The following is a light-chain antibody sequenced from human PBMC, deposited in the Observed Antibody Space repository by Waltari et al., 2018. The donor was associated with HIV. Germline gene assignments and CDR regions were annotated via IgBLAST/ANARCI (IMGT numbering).Light chain of an antibody. V-gene: IGLV1-44*01. CDR2: THT. J-gene: IGLJ2*01. CDR1: SSNLRRPP. CDR3: AVWDDSLSGHVV. Sequence: QSVLTQPPSASGTPRQRVTISSSGPSSNLRRPPVPWYQQLPETAPNLLINTHTHRPSGVPDRFSGSKSGSSASLAISGLQSEDEADYYCAVWDDSLSGHVVFGGGTKLTVL.